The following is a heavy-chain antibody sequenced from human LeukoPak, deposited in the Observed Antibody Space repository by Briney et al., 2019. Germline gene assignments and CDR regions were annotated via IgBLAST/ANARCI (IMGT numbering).Heavy chain of an antibody. J-gene: IGHJ4*02. CDR1: GVSFSGYY. CDR2: INHSGST. CDR3: ARAAFWSGYYAY. D-gene: IGHD3-3*01. Sequence: SETLSLTCAVYGVSFSGYYWSWIRQPPGKGLEWIGEINHSGSTNYNPSLKSRVTISVDTSKNQFSLKLSSVTAADTAVYYCARAAFWSGYYAYWGQGTLVTVSS. V-gene: IGHV4-34*01.